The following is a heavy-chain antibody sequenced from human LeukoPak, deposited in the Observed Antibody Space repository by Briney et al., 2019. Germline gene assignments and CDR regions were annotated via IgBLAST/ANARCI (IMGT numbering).Heavy chain of an antibody. Sequence: GGSLRLSCAASGFTFSSYGMHWVRQAPGRGLEWVAVIWYDGSNKYYADSVKGRFTISRDNSKNTLYLQMNSLRAEDTAVYFCARGTEGIYSYDDYWGQGTLVTVSP. J-gene: IGHJ4*02. CDR3: ARGTEGIYSYDDY. D-gene: IGHD5-18*01. CDR1: GFTFSSYG. V-gene: IGHV3-33*01. CDR2: IWYDGSNK.